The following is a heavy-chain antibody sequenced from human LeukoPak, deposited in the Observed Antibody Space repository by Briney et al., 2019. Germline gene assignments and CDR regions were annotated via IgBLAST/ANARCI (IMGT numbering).Heavy chain of an antibody. CDR2: IYHSGST. CDR1: GYSISSGYY. V-gene: IGHV4-38-2*02. J-gene: IGHJ4*02. CDR3: AVYGGNWDFDS. Sequence: SETLSLTCTVSGYSISSGYYWGWIRQPPGKGLEWIGSIYHSGSTYYNPSLKSRVTISVDTSKNQFSLTLKSVTAADAATYYCAVYGGNWDFDSWGQGTPVTVSS. D-gene: IGHD4/OR15-4a*01.